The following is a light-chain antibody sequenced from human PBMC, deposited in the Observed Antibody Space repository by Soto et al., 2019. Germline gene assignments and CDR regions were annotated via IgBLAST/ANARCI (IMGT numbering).Light chain of an antibody. CDR2: AAS. V-gene: IGKV1-27*01. J-gene: IGKJ1*01. CDR3: QKHNSALWT. CDR1: QSISSW. Sequence: ILMTQSPSSLSASVGARVTITCRASQSISSWLAWYQQKPGNAPKLLIYAASPLQSGVPSRFSGSGSGTDFTLTISSLQPEDVATYYCQKHNSALWTFGQGTKVDIK.